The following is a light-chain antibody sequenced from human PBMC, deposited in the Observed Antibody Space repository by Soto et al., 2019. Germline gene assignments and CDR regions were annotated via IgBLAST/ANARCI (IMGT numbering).Light chain of an antibody. V-gene: IGLV2-14*03. CDR1: SSDIGGYNY. CDR3: ASYASSNTVL. J-gene: IGLJ2*01. CDR2: DVS. Sequence: QSVLTPPASGSGSPGQAITISSTGTSSDIGGYNYVSWYQQHPGKAPKLMIYDVSDRPSGVSNRFSGSKSGNTASLTISGLQAEDEADYYCASYASSNTVLFGGGTKVTVL.